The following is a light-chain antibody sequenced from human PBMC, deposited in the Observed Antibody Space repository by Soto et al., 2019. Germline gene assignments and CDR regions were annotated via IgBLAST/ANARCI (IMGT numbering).Light chain of an antibody. Sequence: EVVMTQSPATLSVSPWERATLSCRASETVATNLAWYQQKPGQAPRLLISGASTRAAGISDRFRGSGSGTEFTLTISSLQSEDFAVYYCQQYNNWPITFGQGTRLEIK. V-gene: IGKV3-15*01. CDR3: QQYNNWPIT. CDR1: ETVATN. CDR2: GAS. J-gene: IGKJ5*01.